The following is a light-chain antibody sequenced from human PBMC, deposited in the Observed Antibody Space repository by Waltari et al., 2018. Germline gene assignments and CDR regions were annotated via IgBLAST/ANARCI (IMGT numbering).Light chain of an antibody. Sequence: EIMMTQSPATLSVSPGERATLSCRASESISSNLAWYQQNPGQAPRLLIYAASTRTTGLPARFSGSGSGTDFTLTISSLQSEDFAVYYCQQYNNWPRTFGQGTKVEIK. CDR2: AAS. V-gene: IGKV3-15*01. J-gene: IGKJ1*01. CDR3: QQYNNWPRT. CDR1: ESISSN.